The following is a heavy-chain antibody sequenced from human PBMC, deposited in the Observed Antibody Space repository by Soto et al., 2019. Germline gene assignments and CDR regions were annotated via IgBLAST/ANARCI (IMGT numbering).Heavy chain of an antibody. CDR2: ISGSGGST. Sequence: GGSLRLSCAASGFTFSSYAMSWVRQAPGKGLEWVSAISGSGGSTYYADSVKGRFTISRDNSKNTLYLQMNSLRAEDTAVYYCAKAFDFWSGYVYYFDYWGQGTLVTFSS. CDR1: GFTFSSYA. CDR3: AKAFDFWSGYVYYFDY. D-gene: IGHD3-3*01. J-gene: IGHJ4*02. V-gene: IGHV3-23*01.